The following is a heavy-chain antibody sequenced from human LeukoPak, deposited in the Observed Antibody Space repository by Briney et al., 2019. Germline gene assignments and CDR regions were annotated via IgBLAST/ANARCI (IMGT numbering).Heavy chain of an antibody. V-gene: IGHV3-23*01. D-gene: IGHD4-17*01. CDR1: GFSFSSFA. J-gene: IGHJ3*02. CDR3: ARDPNGNYVGAFEM. Sequence: QPGGSLRLSCAASGFSFSSFAMMWGRQAPGMGLELISAILSGGDVFFYGDSVRGRFTISRDDSTNTLFLQMNNLRADDSAVYYCARDPNGNYVGAFEMWGPGTTVTVSS. CDR2: ILSGGDVF.